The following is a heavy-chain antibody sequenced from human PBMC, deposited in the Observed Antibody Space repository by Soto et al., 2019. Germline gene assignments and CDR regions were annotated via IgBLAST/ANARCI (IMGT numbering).Heavy chain of an antibody. CDR1: GGSISSYY. V-gene: IGHV4-59*01. J-gene: IGHJ6*02. CDR2: IYYSGST. D-gene: IGHD5-18*01. CDR3: ARSDTLYYYYGMDV. Sequence: SETLSLTCTVSGGSISSYYWSWIRQPPGKGLEWIGYIYYSGSTNYNPSLKSRVTISVDTSKNQFSLKLSSVTAADTAVYYCARSDTLYYYYGMDVWGQGTTVTVYS.